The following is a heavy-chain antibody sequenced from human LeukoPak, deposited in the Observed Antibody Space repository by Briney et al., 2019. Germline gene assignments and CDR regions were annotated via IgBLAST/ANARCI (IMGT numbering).Heavy chain of an antibody. CDR1: GYTFTGYY. CDR3: ARDYTAVAENWFDP. J-gene: IGHJ5*02. V-gene: IGHV1-2*02. CDR2: INPNSGGT. D-gene: IGHD6-19*01. Sequence: ASVKVSCKASGYTFTGYYVHWVRQAPGQGREWMGWINPNSGGTGYAQKFQGRVTMTRDTSISTVYMELSRLRSDDTAFYYCARDYTAVAENWFDPWGQGTLVTVSS.